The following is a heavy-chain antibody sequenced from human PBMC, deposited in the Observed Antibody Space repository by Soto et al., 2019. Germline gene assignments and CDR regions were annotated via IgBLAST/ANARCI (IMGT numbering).Heavy chain of an antibody. V-gene: IGHV4-59*01. Sequence: QVQLQESGPGLVKPSETLSLTGTVSGGSISSYYWSWIRQPPGKGLEWIGYIYYSGSTNYNPSLKSRVTRSVDPSKNQFSLKLSSVTAADTAVYYCARVRFGECDWFDPWGQGTLVTVSS. CDR1: GGSISSYY. CDR3: ARVRFGECDWFDP. J-gene: IGHJ5*02. CDR2: IYYSGST. D-gene: IGHD3-10*01.